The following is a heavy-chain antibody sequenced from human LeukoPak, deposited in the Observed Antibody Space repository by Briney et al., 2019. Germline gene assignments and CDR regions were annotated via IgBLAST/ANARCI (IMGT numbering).Heavy chain of an antibody. CDR2: ISYDGSNK. CDR3: ARDLSDYYDSSVGTDY. J-gene: IGHJ4*02. V-gene: IGHV3-30-3*01. CDR1: GFTFSSYA. D-gene: IGHD3-22*01. Sequence: GGSLRLSCAASGFTFSSYAMHWVRQAPGKGLEWVAVISYDGSNKYYADSVKGRFTISRDNSKNTLYLQMNSLRAEDTAVYYCARDLSDYYDSSVGTDYWGQGTLVTVSS.